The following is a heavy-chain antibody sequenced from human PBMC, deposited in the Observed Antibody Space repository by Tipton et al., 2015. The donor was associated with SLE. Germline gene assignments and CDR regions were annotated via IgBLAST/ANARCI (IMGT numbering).Heavy chain of an antibody. CDR1: GGSISSYY. D-gene: IGHD4-23*01. CDR3: ATLMGTTVVTPMLYFDL. J-gene: IGHJ2*01. CDR2: IYYSGST. Sequence: TLSLTCTVSGGSISSYYWSWIRQPPGKGLEWIGYIYYSGSTNYNPSLKSRVTISVDTSKNQFSLKLSSVTAADTAVYYCATLMGTTVVTPMLYFDLWGRGTLVTVSS. V-gene: IGHV4-59*01.